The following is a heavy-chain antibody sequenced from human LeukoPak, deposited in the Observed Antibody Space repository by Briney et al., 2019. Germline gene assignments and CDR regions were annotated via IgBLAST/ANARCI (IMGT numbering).Heavy chain of an antibody. D-gene: IGHD1-20*01. CDR2: IFYSGST. CDR1: GGSFSGYY. Sequence: SETLSLTCAVYGGSFSGYYWSWIRQPPGKGLEWIGYIFYSGSTNYNPSLKSRVTISVDTSKNQFSLKLSSVTAADTAVYYCARTTYKWNPYYYYYMDVWGKGTTVTVSS. J-gene: IGHJ6*03. V-gene: IGHV4-59*12. CDR3: ARTTYKWNPYYYYYMDV.